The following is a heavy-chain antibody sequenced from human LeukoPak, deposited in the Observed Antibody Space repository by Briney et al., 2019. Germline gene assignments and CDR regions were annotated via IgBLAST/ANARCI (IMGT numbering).Heavy chain of an antibody. CDR1: GFTFSSYA. V-gene: IGHV3-64*01. CDR3: ARGSYYYDSSGYYGVFDY. D-gene: IGHD3-22*01. Sequence: GGSLRLSCAASGFTFSSYAMHWVRQAPGKGLEYVSAISSNGGSTNYANSVKGRFTISRDNSKNTLYLQMGSLRAEDMAVYYCARGSYYYDSSGYYGVFDYWGQGTLVTVSS. CDR2: ISSNGGST. J-gene: IGHJ4*02.